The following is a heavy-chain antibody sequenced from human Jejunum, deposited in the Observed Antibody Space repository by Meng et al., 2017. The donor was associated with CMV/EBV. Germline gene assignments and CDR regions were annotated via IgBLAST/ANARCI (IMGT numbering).Heavy chain of an antibody. CDR1: GFTFSRDW. V-gene: IGHV3-7*01. Sequence: LACADYGFTFSRDWMIWVRQAPGKGLEWVAAIKEEGSEKYYLDSVKGRFTISRDNAKNSLFLQMNSLRAEDTAVYYCSSGQGWHFDLWGRGTLVTVSS. J-gene: IGHJ2*01. CDR3: SSGQGWHFDL. D-gene: IGHD6-6*01. CDR2: IKEEGSEK.